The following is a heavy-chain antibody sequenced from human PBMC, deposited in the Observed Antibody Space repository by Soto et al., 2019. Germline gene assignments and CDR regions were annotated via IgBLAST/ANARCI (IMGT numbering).Heavy chain of an antibody. J-gene: IGHJ6*02. CDR1: GFTFTSSA. CDR3: AAGYPVVAGTPDYYYYYGMDV. V-gene: IGHV1-58*01. Sequence: EASVKVSCKASGFTFTSSAVQWVRQARGQRLEWIGWIVVGSGNTNYAQKFQERVTITRDMSTSTAYMELSSLRSEDTAVHYCAAGYPVVAGTPDYYYYYGMDVWGQGTTVTVSS. D-gene: IGHD6-19*01. CDR2: IVVGSGNT.